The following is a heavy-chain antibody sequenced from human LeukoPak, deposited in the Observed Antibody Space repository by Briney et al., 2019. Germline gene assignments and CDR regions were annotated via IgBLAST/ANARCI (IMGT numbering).Heavy chain of an antibody. Sequence: GKSLRLSCAASGFTFSAYGMHWVRQAPGKGLEWVAVIGSDGRDKDYAESVKGRFTISRDTSKSTLYLQMDSLRAEDTAVYYCATRDYGTAWGQGTLVTASS. D-gene: IGHD4/OR15-4a*01. V-gene: IGHV3-33*01. CDR1: GFTFSAYG. CDR2: IGSDGRDK. CDR3: ATRDYGTA. J-gene: IGHJ5*02.